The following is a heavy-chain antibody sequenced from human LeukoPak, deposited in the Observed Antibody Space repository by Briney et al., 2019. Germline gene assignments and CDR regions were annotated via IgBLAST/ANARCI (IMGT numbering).Heavy chain of an antibody. J-gene: IGHJ4*02. V-gene: IGHV3-21*01. D-gene: IGHD2-2*01. Sequence: PGGSLRLSCAASGFTVSSNYMNWVRQAPGKGLEWVSSISSSFSYIYYADSVKGRFTISRDNAKNSLYLQMNSLRAEDTAVYYCARDQGCSSTSCSAYFDSWGQGTLVTVFS. CDR3: ARDQGCSSTSCSAYFDS. CDR1: GFTVSSNY. CDR2: ISSSFSYI.